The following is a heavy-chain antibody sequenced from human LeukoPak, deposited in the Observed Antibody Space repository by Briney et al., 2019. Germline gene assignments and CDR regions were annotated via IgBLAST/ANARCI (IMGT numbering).Heavy chain of an antibody. Sequence: GGSLRLSCAASGFTFSSYAMSWVRQAPGKGLEWVAVIWYDGSSKDYADSVKGRFTLSRDNSKNTLYLQMNSLTVEDTAVYYCARSQSSSLIDYWGQGTLVTVSS. CDR1: GFTFSSYA. J-gene: IGHJ4*02. V-gene: IGHV3-33*08. CDR2: IWYDGSSK. D-gene: IGHD6-13*01. CDR3: ARSQSSSLIDY.